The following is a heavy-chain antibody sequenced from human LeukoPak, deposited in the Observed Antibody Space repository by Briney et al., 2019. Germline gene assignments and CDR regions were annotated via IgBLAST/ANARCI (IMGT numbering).Heavy chain of an antibody. CDR3: ARAVTMVRGVIYYYYGMDV. Sequence: ASVKVSCKASGYTFTSYGISWVRQAPGQGLEWMGWISACNGNTNYAQKLQGRVTMATDTSTSTAYMELRSLRSDDTAVYYCARAVTMVRGVIYYYYGMDVWGQGTTVTVSS. CDR2: ISACNGNT. D-gene: IGHD3-10*01. V-gene: IGHV1-18*01. J-gene: IGHJ6*02. CDR1: GYTFTSYG.